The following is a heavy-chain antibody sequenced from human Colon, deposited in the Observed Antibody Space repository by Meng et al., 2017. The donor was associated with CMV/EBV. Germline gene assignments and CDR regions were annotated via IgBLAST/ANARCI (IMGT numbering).Heavy chain of an antibody. Sequence: SEPLSLPCPVSGGSISNYYWSWIRQSPGKGLEWIGYIYYSGTRYNSNSGRTNYNPSLKSLVTISVDPSKNQFSLELSSVTAADTAVYYCARVGSSGWELAFWGPGTLVTVSS. V-gene: IGHV4-59*01. CDR3: ARVGSSGWELAF. J-gene: IGHJ4*02. D-gene: IGHD6-19*01. CDR2: IYYSGTRYNSNSGRT. CDR1: GGSISNYY.